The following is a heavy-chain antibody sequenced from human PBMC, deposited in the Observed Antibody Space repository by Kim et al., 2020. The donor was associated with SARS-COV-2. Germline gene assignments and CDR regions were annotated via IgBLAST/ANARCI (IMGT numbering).Heavy chain of an antibody. CDR2: ISGSGGST. CDR3: AKQWETYYYYYAMDV. J-gene: IGHJ6*02. CDR1: GFTFSSYA. V-gene: IGHV3-23*01. D-gene: IGHD1-26*01. Sequence: GGSLRLSCAASGFTFSSYAMSWVRQAPGKGLEWVSAISGSGGSTFYADSGKGRFTISRDNSKNRLYLQMNSLRAEDTAVYYCAKQWETYYYYYAMDVWGQGTTVTVSS.